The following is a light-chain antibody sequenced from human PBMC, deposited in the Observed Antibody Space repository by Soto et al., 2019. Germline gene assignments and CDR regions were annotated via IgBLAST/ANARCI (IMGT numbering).Light chain of an antibody. J-gene: IGKJ2*01. V-gene: IGKV3-20*01. Sequence: ETVLTQSPGTLSVSPGDRVILSCWASQSVDITYLAWYQQKPGQAPRLLMSGATTRATGIPGRFSGSRSGTNFTLTISILEPEDFAVYYCQQYGSSYTFGQGTKLEI. CDR2: GAT. CDR1: QSVDITY. CDR3: QQYGSSYT.